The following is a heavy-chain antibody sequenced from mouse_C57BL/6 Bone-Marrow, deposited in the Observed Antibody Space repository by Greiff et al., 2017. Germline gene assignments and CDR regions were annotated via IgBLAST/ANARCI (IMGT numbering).Heavy chain of an antibody. J-gene: IGHJ4*01. Sequence: VQLQQSGAELVRPGASVKLSCTASGFNIKDDYMHWVKQRPEQGLEWIGWIDPENGDTEYAPKFQGKATITADTSSNTAHLQLSSLTSEDTAVYYCTPIYFAMDYWGQGTSVTVSS. CDR1: GFNIKDDY. CDR3: TPIYFAMDY. V-gene: IGHV14-4*01. D-gene: IGHD6-5*01. CDR2: IDPENGDT.